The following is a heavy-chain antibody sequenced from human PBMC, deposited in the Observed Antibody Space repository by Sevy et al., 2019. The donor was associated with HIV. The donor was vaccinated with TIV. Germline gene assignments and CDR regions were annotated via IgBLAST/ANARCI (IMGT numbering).Heavy chain of an antibody. V-gene: IGHV3-23*01. Sequence: GGSLRLSCAASGFTFSKYSMSWVRQPPGKGLEWVSTLSFGCGEINHADSVKGRFTISRDNSKNSLYLQMNNLGAEDTAVYYCAREGGTKPHDYWGQGTLVTVSS. CDR3: AREGGTKPHDY. D-gene: IGHD2-8*01. CDR1: GFTFSKYS. CDR2: LSFGCGEI. J-gene: IGHJ4*02.